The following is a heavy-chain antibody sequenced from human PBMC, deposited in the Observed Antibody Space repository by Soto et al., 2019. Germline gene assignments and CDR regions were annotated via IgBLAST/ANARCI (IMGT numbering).Heavy chain of an antibody. CDR1: GYAFTSYG. Sequence: GASVKVSCKASGYAFTSYGISWVRQAPGQGLEWMGWISAYNGNTNYAQKLQGRVTMTTDTSTSTAYMELRSLRSDDTAVYYCARGPSSYDILTGYYNPYYYYYGMDVWGQGTTVTVSS. CDR3: ARGPSSYDILTGYYNPYYYYYGMDV. V-gene: IGHV1-18*01. D-gene: IGHD3-9*01. J-gene: IGHJ6*02. CDR2: ISAYNGNT.